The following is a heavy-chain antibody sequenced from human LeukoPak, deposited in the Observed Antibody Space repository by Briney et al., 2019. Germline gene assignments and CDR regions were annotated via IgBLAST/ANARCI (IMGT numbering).Heavy chain of an antibody. Sequence: SVKVSCKASGGTLSTNGISWVRQAPGQGREWMGRTIPIFGTANYAQKFQGRVTITTDESTSTAYMELSSLRSEDMAVYYCARKVVNTPAAFDIWGQGTMVTVSS. J-gene: IGHJ3*02. D-gene: IGHD3-22*01. CDR3: ARKVVNTPAAFDI. V-gene: IGHV1-69*05. CDR1: GGTLSTNG. CDR2: TIPIFGTA.